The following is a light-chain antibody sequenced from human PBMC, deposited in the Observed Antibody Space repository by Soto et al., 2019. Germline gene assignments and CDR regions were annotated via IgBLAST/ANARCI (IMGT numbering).Light chain of an antibody. CDR2: ATS. V-gene: IGKV3-20*01. J-gene: IGKJ1*01. CDR1: ESVNTNY. CDR3: QQYFGSPWT. Sequence: EIVLTQSPGTLSLSPGEGATLSCRASESVNTNYFAWYQQKLGQAPRLLIYATSSRATGVPDRFSGSGSGTGFSLTISRLEPEDLASYYCQQYFGSPWTFGQGTKVEIK.